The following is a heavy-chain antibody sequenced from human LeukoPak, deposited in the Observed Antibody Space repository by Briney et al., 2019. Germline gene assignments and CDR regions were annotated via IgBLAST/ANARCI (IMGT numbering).Heavy chain of an antibody. Sequence: GRSLRLSCAASGFTFDDYAMHWVRQAPGKGLEWVSGISWNSGSIGYADSVKGRFTISRDNAKNSLYLQMNSLRAEDMALYYCARLATHGDYWGQGTPVTVSS. CDR3: ARLATHGDY. CDR1: GFTFDDYA. J-gene: IGHJ4*02. V-gene: IGHV3-9*03. CDR2: ISWNSGSI. D-gene: IGHD5-24*01.